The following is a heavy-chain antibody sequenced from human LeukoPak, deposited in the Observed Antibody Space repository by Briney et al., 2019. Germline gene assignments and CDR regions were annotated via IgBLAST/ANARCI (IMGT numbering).Heavy chain of an antibody. D-gene: IGHD4-17*01. CDR2: ISYDGSNK. CDR1: GFTFSSYG. CDR3: ASTVSFDY. J-gene: IGHJ4*02. V-gene: IGHV3-30*03. Sequence: GGSLRLSCAASGFTFSSYGMHWVRQAPGKGLEWVAVISYDGSNKYYADFVKGRFTISRDNSKNTLYLQMNSLRAEDTAVYYCASTVSFDYWGQGTLVTVSS.